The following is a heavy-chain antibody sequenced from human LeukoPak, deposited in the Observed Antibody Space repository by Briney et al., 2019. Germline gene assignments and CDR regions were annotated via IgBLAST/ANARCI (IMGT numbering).Heavy chain of an antibody. J-gene: IGHJ6*02. CDR2: IWYDGSNK. D-gene: IGHD2-2*01. V-gene: IGHV3-33*06. Sequence: GGSLRLSCAASGFTFSSYGMHWVRQAPGKGLEWVAVIWYDGSNKYYADSVKGRFTISRDNSKNTLYLQMNSLRAEDTAVYYCAKDRYCSSTSCYSHYYYYGMDVWGQGTTVTVSS. CDR1: GFTFSSYG. CDR3: AKDRYCSSTSCYSHYYYYGMDV.